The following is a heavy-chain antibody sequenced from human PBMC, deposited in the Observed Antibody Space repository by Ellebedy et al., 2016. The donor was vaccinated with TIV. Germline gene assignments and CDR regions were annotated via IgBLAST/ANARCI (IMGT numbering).Heavy chain of an antibody. CDR3: ARVRFCSSTNCYGYFDY. CDR2: IWFDGVKK. D-gene: IGHD2-2*01. V-gene: IGHV3-33*01. CDR1: GFSFSTFG. J-gene: IGHJ4*02. Sequence: GGSLRLSCVASGFSFSTFGMNWVRQAPGKGLEWVAVIWFDGVKKEYVDSVKGRFTISRDNSKNTVYLQMNSLRAEDTAVYYCARVRFCSSTNCYGYFDYWGQGTRVTVSS.